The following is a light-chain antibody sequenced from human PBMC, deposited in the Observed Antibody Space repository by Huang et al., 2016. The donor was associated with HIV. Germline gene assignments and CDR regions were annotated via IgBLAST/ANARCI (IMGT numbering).Light chain of an antibody. V-gene: IGKV3-15*01. CDR3: QQYNNWPRT. CDR1: QSLSGN. Sequence: ETVMSQSPDTLSVFPGDTATLSCRASQSLSGNLAWYQKKTGQAPRLLIYGTSTRAAGVPGRFSGSGSGTEFTLTISSLQSEDFAMYYCQQYNNWPRTFGQGTKVEIK. J-gene: IGKJ1*01. CDR2: GTS.